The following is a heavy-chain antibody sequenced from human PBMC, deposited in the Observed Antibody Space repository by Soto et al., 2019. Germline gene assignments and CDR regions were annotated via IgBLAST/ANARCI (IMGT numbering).Heavy chain of an antibody. D-gene: IGHD6-13*01. CDR3: ARDSNMPVAGDGGDY. Sequence: SETLSLTCTVSGGSISSYYWSWVRQPPGRGLEWIGFIYNSGSTNYNPSLKSRVTISIDTSQNHFSLKLSSVTAADTAVYYWARDSNMPVAGDGGDYSGPGTQVTVS. CDR2: IYNSGST. CDR1: GGSISSYY. V-gene: IGHV4-59*01. J-gene: IGHJ4*02.